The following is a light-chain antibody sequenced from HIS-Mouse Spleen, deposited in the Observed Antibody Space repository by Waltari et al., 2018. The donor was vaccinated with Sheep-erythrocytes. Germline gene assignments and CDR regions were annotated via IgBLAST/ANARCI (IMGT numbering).Light chain of an antibody. Sequence: QSALTQPASVSGSPGQSITISCTGTSSDVGSYNLVSWYQQHPGKAPKPMIYEGSKRPSGVSNRFSGCKSGHTASLTISGLQAEDEADYYCCSYAGSSTWVFGGGTKLTVL. J-gene: IGLJ3*02. CDR2: EGS. V-gene: IGLV2-23*01. CDR3: CSYAGSSTWV. CDR1: SSDVGSYNL.